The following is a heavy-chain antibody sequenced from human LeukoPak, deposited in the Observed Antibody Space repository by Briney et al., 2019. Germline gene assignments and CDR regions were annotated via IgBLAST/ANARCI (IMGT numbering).Heavy chain of an antibody. J-gene: IGHJ4*02. CDR2: IWYDGSSK. CDR3: AKDGDTAMVFDY. CDR1: GFTFNTYG. D-gene: IGHD5-18*01. Sequence: AGSLRLSCAASGFTFNTYGMHWVRQAPGKGLEWVAFIWYDGSSKYYADSVKGRFTISRDNSKNTLYLQMNSLRAEDTAIYYCAKDGDTAMVFDYWGQGTLVTVSS. V-gene: IGHV3-30*02.